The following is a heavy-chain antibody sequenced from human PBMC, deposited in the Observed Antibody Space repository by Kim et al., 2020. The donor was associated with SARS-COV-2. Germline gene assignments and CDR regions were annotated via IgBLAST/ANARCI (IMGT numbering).Heavy chain of an antibody. V-gene: IGHV3-23*01. CDR3: AKALSLSPYNWNDGYYFDY. CDR2: ISGSGGST. CDR1: GFTFSSYA. Sequence: GGSLRLSCAASGFTFSSYAMSWVRQAPGKGLEWVSAISGSGGSTYYADSVKGRFTISRDNSKNTLYLQMNSLRAEDTAVYYCAKALSLSPYNWNDGYYFDYWGQGTLVTVSS. J-gene: IGHJ4*02. D-gene: IGHD1-20*01.